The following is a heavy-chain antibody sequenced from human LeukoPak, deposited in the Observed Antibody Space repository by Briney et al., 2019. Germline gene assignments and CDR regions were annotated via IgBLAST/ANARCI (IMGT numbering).Heavy chain of an antibody. D-gene: IGHD3-10*01. V-gene: IGHV1-18*04. Sequence: ASVKLSCKASGYTFTSYGISWVRQAPGQGREWIGWISADNGNTNYAQKIEGRLTMTTETSTSTAYMEMRSLRSDDTAVYYCARDYYGSGSYPNYYYYGMDVWGKGTTVTVSS. CDR3: ARDYYGSGSYPNYYYYGMDV. J-gene: IGHJ6*04. CDR2: ISADNGNT. CDR1: GYTFTSYG.